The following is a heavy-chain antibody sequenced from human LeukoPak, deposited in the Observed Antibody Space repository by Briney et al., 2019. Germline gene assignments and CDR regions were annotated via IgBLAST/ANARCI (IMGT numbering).Heavy chain of an antibody. CDR3: STELRWELPPLDP. Sequence: GGSLRLSCAASGFTFSDHHMDWVRQAPGKGLEWVGRSKNKASSYTTEYAASVKGRITISRDDSKNSLYLQMNSLKTEDTAVYYCSTELRWELPPLDPWGQGTLVTVSS. V-gene: IGHV3-72*01. J-gene: IGHJ5*02. D-gene: IGHD2-15*01. CDR2: SKNKASSYTT. CDR1: GFTFSDHH.